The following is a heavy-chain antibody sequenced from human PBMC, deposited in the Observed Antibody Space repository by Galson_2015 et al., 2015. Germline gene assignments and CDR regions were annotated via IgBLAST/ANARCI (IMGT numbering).Heavy chain of an antibody. J-gene: IGHJ4*02. CDR1: GFTFSSYW. D-gene: IGHD2-2*01. V-gene: IGHV3-74*01. Sequence: SLRLSCAASGFTFSSYWMHWVRQAPGKGLVWVSRINSDGSSTNYADSVKGRITISRDNAKNTLYLQMNSLRAEDTAVYYCARESGRYCSSSSCYGGFIDYWGQGTLVTVSS. CDR2: INSDGSST. CDR3: ARESGRYCSSSSCYGGFIDY.